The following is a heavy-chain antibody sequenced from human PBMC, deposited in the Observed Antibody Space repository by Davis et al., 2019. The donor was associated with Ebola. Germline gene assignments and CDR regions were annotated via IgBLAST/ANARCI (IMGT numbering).Heavy chain of an antibody. J-gene: IGHJ6*02. V-gene: IGHV4-39*07. CDR3: ARRDGSSGWYNYYGMDV. Sequence: MPSETLSLTCTVSGGSIGSSSYYWGWIRQPPGKGLEWIGSIYKSGSTYYNASLESRVTISVDTSNNQFSLKLSSVTAADTAVYYCARRDGSSGWYNYYGMDVWGQGTTVTVSS. CDR2: IYKSGST. CDR1: GGSIGSSSYY. D-gene: IGHD6-19*01.